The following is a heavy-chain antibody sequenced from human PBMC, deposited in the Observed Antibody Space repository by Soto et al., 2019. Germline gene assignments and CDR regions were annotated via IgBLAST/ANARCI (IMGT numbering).Heavy chain of an antibody. CDR3: ARVLRPGYSSGWYVSNYYYYYGMDV. D-gene: IGHD6-19*01. V-gene: IGHV4-34*01. Sequence: LSLTCAVYGGSFSGYYWSWIRQPPGKGLEWIGEINHSGSTNYNPSLKSRVTISVDTSKNQFSLKLSSVTAADTAVYYCARVLRPGYSSGWYVSNYYYYYGMDVWGQGTTVTVSS. CDR2: INHSGST. J-gene: IGHJ6*02. CDR1: GGSFSGYY.